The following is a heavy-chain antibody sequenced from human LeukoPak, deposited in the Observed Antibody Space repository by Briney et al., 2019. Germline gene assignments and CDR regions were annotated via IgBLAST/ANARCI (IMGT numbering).Heavy chain of an antibody. CDR3: AKDGVRYCSGGSCYTPFDP. V-gene: IGHV3-48*03. CDR2: ISSSGSTI. D-gene: IGHD2-15*01. CDR1: GFTFSSYE. J-gene: IGHJ5*02. Sequence: PEGSLRLSCAASGFTFSSYEMNWVRQAPGKGLEWVSYISSSGSTIYYADSVKGRFTISRDNAKNSLYLQMNSLRAEDTAVYYCAKDGVRYCSGGSCYTPFDPWGQGTLVTVSS.